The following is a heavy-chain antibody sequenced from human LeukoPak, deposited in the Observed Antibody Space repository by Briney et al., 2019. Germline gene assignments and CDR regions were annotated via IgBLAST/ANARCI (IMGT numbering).Heavy chain of an antibody. CDR1: GYTFTSYH. V-gene: IGHV1-46*01. CDR3: ARLFDWLSYYFDY. J-gene: IGHJ4*02. D-gene: IGHD3-9*01. Sequence: ASVKVSCKASGYTFTSYHMHWVRQAPGQGLEWMGIINPSGGSTSYAQRIQGRVTMTRDTSISTAYMELSSLRSDDTAVYYCARLFDWLSYYFDYWGQGTLSPSPQ. CDR2: INPSGGST.